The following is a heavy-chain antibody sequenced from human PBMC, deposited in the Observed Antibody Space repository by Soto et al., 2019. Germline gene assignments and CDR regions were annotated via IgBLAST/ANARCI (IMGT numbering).Heavy chain of an antibody. CDR2: ISSSSTYI. CDR1: GFTFSNYS. D-gene: IGHD2-2*01. CDR3: ARDKDIVQVPDPQDMDV. J-gene: IGHJ6*02. Sequence: EVRLVESGGGLVKPGGSLRLSCAASGFTFSNYSMNWVRQAPGKGLEWVSSISSSSTYIYYADSVKGRFTISRDNAKKSLYLQMNSLRAEDTALYYCARDKDIVQVPDPQDMDVWGQGTTVTVSS. V-gene: IGHV3-21*01.